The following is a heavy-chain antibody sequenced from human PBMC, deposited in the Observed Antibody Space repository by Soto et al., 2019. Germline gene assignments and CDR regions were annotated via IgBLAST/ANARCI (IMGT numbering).Heavy chain of an antibody. CDR2: IYTSGST. Sequence: LSLTCTVSGGSVSSYYWSWIRQPAGKGLEWIGRIYTSGSTNYNPSLKSRVTMSVDTSKNQFSLKLSSVTAADTAVYYCARALSSGWHRLYFDYWGQGTLVTVSS. CDR1: GGSVSSYY. D-gene: IGHD6-19*01. J-gene: IGHJ4*02. CDR3: ARALSSGWHRLYFDY. V-gene: IGHV4-4*07.